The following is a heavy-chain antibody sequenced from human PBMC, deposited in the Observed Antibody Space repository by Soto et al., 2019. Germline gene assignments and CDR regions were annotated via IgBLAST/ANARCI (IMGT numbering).Heavy chain of an antibody. J-gene: IGHJ4*02. CDR2: ISGSGGST. D-gene: IGHD5-18*01. CDR3: ANDRDTAMTYFDY. V-gene: IGHV3-23*01. CDR1: GFTFSSYA. Sequence: GVLRLSCSASGFTFSSYAMSWVRQAPGKGLEWVSAISGSGGSTYYADSVKGRSTISRDNSKNTLYLQMNSLRAEDTAVYYRANDRDTAMTYFDYWGQGTLVTVSS.